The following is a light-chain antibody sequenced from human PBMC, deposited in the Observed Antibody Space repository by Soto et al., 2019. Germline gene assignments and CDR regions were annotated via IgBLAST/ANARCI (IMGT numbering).Light chain of an antibody. CDR1: QTVSSRY. Sequence: EIVLTQSPGTLSLSPGERATLSCRASQTVSSRYLAWYQQKPGQAPRLLVYGASNRATGIPDRFSGSGSGTAFTLTISRLEPEDFAVYFCQQYGRSPPFTFGQGTKVEIK. CDR3: QQYGRSPPFT. CDR2: GAS. V-gene: IGKV3-20*01. J-gene: IGKJ2*01.